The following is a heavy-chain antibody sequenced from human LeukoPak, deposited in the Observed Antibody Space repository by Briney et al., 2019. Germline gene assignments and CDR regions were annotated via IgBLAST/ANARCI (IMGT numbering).Heavy chain of an antibody. CDR2: ISSNGGST. CDR3: ARDLDYSNYGSSGLLAY. D-gene: IGHD4-11*01. J-gene: IGHJ4*02. CDR1: GFTFSTYA. V-gene: IGHV3-64*01. Sequence: GGSLRLSCAASGFTFSTYAMHWVRQAPGKGLEYVSAISSNGGSTYYANSVKGRFTISRDNSKNTLYLQMGSLRAEDMAVYYCARDLDYSNYGSSGLLAYWGQGTLVTDSS.